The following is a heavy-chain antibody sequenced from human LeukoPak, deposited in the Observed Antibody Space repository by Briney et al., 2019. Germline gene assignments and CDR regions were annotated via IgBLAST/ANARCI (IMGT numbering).Heavy chain of an antibody. CDR2: IYYSGST. CDR1: GGSISSGGYY. Sequence: SQTLSLTCTVSGGSISSGGYYWSWIRQHPGKGLEWIGYIYYSGSTYYNPSLKSRVTISVDTSKNQFSLKLSSVTAADTAVYYCARVWGDMTAHAFDIWGQGTMVTVSS. CDR3: ARVWGDMTAHAFDI. J-gene: IGHJ3*02. D-gene: IGHD2-15*01. V-gene: IGHV4-31*03.